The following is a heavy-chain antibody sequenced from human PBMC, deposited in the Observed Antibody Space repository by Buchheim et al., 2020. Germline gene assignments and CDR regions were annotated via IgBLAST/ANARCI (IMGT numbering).Heavy chain of an antibody. J-gene: IGHJ4*02. Sequence: QVQLQESGPGLVEPSGTLSLTCAVSGVSISSSNWCSWFRQPPGKGLEWIGEIHHSGKISSNPSLKSRVTISLDKSKNHFSLKLSSVIAADTAVYYCARRVAGSSSVDYWGQGIL. CDR3: ARRVAGSSSVDY. V-gene: IGHV4-4*02. CDR2: IHHSGKI. D-gene: IGHD6-6*01. CDR1: GVSISSSNW.